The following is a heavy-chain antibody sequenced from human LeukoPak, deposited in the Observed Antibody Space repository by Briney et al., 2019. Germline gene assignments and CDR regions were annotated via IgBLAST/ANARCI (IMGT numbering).Heavy chain of an antibody. D-gene: IGHD6-19*01. J-gene: IGHJ4*02. Sequence: KPSETLSLTCTVSGGSISGYYWSWIRQPAGKGLEWIGRVYTSGSTHYNPSLKSRVTMSVDTSKNQFSLKLSSVTAADTAVYYCARHGISGWYIDDYWGQGTLVTVSS. V-gene: IGHV4-4*07. CDR1: GGSISGYY. CDR3: ARHGISGWYIDDY. CDR2: VYTSGST.